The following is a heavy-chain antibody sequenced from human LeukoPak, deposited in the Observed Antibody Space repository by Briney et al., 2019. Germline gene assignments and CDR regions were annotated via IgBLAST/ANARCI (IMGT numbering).Heavy chain of an antibody. V-gene: IGHV4-4*07. CDR1: GGSISSYF. Sequence: SETLSLTCTVSGGSISSYFWSWIRQPAGKGLEWIGRIYTSGSTNYNPSLKSRVTISVDTSKNQFSLKLSSVTAADTAVYYCASSGGNGDWFDPWGQGTLVTVSS. D-gene: IGHD2-15*01. CDR3: ASSGGNGDWFDP. J-gene: IGHJ5*02. CDR2: IYTSGST.